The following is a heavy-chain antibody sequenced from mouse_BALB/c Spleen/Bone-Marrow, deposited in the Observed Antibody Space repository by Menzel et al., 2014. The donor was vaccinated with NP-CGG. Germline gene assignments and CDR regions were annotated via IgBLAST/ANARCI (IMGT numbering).Heavy chain of an antibody. J-gene: IGHJ3*01. CDR2: IDPANGNT. CDR1: GFNIKDTY. V-gene: IGHV14-3*02. CDR3: AVYDYEGFAY. Sequence: EVKLVESGAELVKPGASVKLSCTASGFNIKDTYMHWVKQRPEQGLEWIGRIDPANGNTKYDPKFQGKATITADTSSNTAYLQLSSLTSEDTAVYYCAVYDYEGFAYWGQGTLVTASA. D-gene: IGHD2-4*01.